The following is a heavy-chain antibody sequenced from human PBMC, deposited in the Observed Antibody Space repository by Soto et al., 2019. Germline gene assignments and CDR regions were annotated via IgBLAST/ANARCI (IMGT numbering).Heavy chain of an antibody. D-gene: IGHD3-10*01. CDR1: GGSISSGGYY. V-gene: IGHV4-31*03. J-gene: IGHJ6*02. CDR3: ARDTATMVRGVIDYGMDV. CDR2: IYYSGST. Sequence: QVQLQESGPGLVKPSQTLSLTCTVSGGSISSGGYYWSWIRQHPGKGLEWIGYIYYSGSTYYNPSLKSRVTISVDTSKNQFSLKLSSVAGADTAVYYWARDTATMVRGVIDYGMDVWGQGTTVTVSS.